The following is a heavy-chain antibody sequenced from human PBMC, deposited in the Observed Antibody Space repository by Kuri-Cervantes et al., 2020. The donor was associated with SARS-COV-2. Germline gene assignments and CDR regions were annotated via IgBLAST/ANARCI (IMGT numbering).Heavy chain of an antibody. V-gene: IGHV3-7*01. J-gene: IGHJ4*02. CDR3: ARDLGSRLAARGD. D-gene: IGHD6-6*01. CDR2: IKEDGSER. Sequence: GESLKISCAASRFPFSSYWMSWVRQAPGKGLEWVANIKEDGSERYYVDSVKGRFTISRDNAKNSLYLQMNNLRAEDTAVYYCARDLGSRLAARGDWGQGTLVTVSS. CDR1: RFPFSSYW.